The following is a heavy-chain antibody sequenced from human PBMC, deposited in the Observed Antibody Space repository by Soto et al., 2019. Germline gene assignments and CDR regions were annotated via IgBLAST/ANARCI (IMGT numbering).Heavy chain of an antibody. Sequence: PSETLSLTCTVSGGSISSYYWSWIRQPPGKGLEWIGYIYHSGSTYYNPSLKSRVTISVDRSKNQFSLKLSSVTAADTAVYYCAREMATINWWHNWFDPWGQGTLVTVSS. CDR1: GGSISSYY. CDR2: IYHSGST. D-gene: IGHD5-12*01. V-gene: IGHV4-59*12. J-gene: IGHJ5*02. CDR3: AREMATINWWHNWFDP.